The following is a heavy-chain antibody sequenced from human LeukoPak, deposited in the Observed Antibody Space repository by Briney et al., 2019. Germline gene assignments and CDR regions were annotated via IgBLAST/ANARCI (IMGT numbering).Heavy chain of an antibody. CDR1: GGSISSYY. Sequence: SETLSLTCTVSGGSISSYYWSWIRQPPGKGLEWIGYIYYTGSTNYNPSLKSRVTISVDTSKNQFSLKLSSVTAADTAVYYCARDRPGGSSLDYWGQGTLVTVSS. D-gene: IGHD6-13*01. J-gene: IGHJ4*02. V-gene: IGHV4-59*01. CDR3: ARDRPGGSSLDY. CDR2: IYYTGST.